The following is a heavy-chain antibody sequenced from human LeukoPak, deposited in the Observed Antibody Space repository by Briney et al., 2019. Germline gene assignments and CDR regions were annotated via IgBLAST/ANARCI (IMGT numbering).Heavy chain of an antibody. CDR2: IYYSGNT. Sequence: SETLSLTCTVYGGSISSYYWSWIRQPPGKGLEWIGYIYYSGNTNYNPSLKSRVTISVDTSKNQFSLKLSSVTAADTAVYYCARSMVRGVPGNYYYYYMDVWGKGTTVTVSS. V-gene: IGHV4-59*01. D-gene: IGHD3-10*01. CDR1: GGSISSYY. J-gene: IGHJ6*03. CDR3: ARSMVRGVPGNYYYYYMDV.